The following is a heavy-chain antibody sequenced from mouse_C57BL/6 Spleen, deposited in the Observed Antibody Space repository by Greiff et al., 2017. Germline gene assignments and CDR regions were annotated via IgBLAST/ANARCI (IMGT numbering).Heavy chain of an antibody. V-gene: IGHV1-78*01. CDR3: ARSPYYGSSYWYFDV. CDR1: GYTFTDHT. D-gene: IGHD1-1*01. CDR2: IYPRDGST. Sequence: QVQLQQSDAELVKPGASVKISCKVSGYTFTDHTIHWMKQRPEQGLEWIGYIYPRDGSTKYNEKFKGKATLTAAKSSSTAYMQLNSLTSEDSAVYFCARSPYYGSSYWYFDVWGTGTTVTVSS. J-gene: IGHJ1*03.